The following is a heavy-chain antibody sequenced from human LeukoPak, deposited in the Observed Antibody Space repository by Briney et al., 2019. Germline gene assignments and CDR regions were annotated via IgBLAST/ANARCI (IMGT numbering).Heavy chain of an antibody. Sequence: PGRSLRLSCAASGFAFSSYGMHWVRQAPGKGLARVAVISYDGTNKYYADSVKGRFTISRDNSKNTLYLQMNSLRAEDTAVYYCAKGGPLGYCSSTSCPDYFDYWGQGTLVTVSS. D-gene: IGHD2-2*01. V-gene: IGHV3-30*18. CDR1: GFAFSSYG. CDR2: ISYDGTNK. J-gene: IGHJ4*02. CDR3: AKGGPLGYCSSTSCPDYFDY.